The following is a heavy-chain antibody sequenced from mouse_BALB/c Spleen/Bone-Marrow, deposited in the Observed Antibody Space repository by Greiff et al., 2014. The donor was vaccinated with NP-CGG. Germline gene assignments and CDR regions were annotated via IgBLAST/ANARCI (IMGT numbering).Heavy chain of an antibody. J-gene: IGHJ3*01. D-gene: IGHD1-1*01. CDR3: ARDGYGSSD. CDR1: GFTFSTYA. Sequence: EVQVVESGGVLVKPGGSLKLSCAASGFTFSTYAMSWVRQSPEKRLEWVAEISSGGSYTYYPDTVTGRFTISRDNAKNTLYLEMSSLRSEDTAMYYCARDGYGSSDWGQGTLATVSA. V-gene: IGHV5-9-4*01. CDR2: ISSGGSYT.